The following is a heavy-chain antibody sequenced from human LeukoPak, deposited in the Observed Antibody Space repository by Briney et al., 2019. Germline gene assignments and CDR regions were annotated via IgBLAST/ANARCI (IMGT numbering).Heavy chain of an antibody. CDR1: GYTFTGYY. CDR3: ARGSNALTSPLYFDY. D-gene: IGHD4/OR15-4a*01. J-gene: IGHJ4*02. V-gene: IGHV1-2*02. Sequence: ASVKVSCKASGYTFTGYYMHWVRQAPGQGLEWMGGINPNSGGTNYAQKFQGRVTMTRDTSISTAYMELSRLRSDDTAVYYCARGSNALTSPLYFDYWGQGTLVTVSS. CDR2: INPNSGGT.